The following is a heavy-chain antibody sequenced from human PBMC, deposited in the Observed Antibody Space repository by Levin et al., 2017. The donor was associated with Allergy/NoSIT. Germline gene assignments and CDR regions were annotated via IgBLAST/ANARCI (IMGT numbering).Heavy chain of an antibody. CDR2: ISRNSRTI. CDR3: ARAVDDDPIDH. Sequence: GESLKISCATSGFTFSSYNMNWVRQAPGMGLEWVSYISRNSRTIYYADSVKGRFSISRDNARNSLFLQMNSLRDEDTAVYYCARAVDDDPIDHWGQGTLVTVSS. V-gene: IGHV3-48*02. D-gene: IGHD1-1*01. J-gene: IGHJ4*02. CDR1: GFTFSSYN.